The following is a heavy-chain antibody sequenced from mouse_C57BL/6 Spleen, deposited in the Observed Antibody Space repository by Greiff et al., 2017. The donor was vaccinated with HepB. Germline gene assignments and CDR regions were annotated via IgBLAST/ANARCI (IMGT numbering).Heavy chain of an antibody. V-gene: IGHV5-12*01. J-gene: IGHJ2*01. Sequence: EVKVVESGGGLVQPGGSLKLSCAASGFTFSDYYMYWVRQTPEKRLEWVAYISNGGGSTYYPDTVKGRFTISIDNAKNTLYLQMSRLKSEDTAMYYCARQDYDGVYFDYWGQGTTLTVSS. CDR1: GFTFSDYY. CDR2: ISNGGGST. CDR3: ARQDYDGVYFDY. D-gene: IGHD2-4*01.